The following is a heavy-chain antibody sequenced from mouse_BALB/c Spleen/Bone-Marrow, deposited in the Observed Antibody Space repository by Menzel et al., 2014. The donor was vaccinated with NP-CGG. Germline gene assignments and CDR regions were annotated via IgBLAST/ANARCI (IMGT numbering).Heavy chain of an antibody. CDR2: ISTYYGDA. CDR3: AREGPWFAY. Sequence: VQGVESGAELVRPGVSVKISCKGSGYTFTDCAMHWVKQSHAKSLEWIGVISTYYGDASYNQKFKGKATMTVDKSSSTAYMKLARLTSEDSAIYYCAREGPWFAYWGQGTLVTVSA. V-gene: IGHV1S137*01. CDR1: GYTFTDCA. J-gene: IGHJ3*01.